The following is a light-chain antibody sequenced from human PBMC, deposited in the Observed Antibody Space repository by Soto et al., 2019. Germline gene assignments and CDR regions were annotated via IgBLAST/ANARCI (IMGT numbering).Light chain of an antibody. J-gene: IGKJ5*01. CDR1: QSVSSN. Sequence: ELVMTQSPATLSESPGERDTLSCRASQSVSSNLAWYQQKPGQAPRLLIYGASTRATGIPARFSGSGSGTEFTLTISSLQSEDFAVYYCQQYNNWPITFGQGTRLEI. V-gene: IGKV3-15*01. CDR2: GAS. CDR3: QQYNNWPIT.